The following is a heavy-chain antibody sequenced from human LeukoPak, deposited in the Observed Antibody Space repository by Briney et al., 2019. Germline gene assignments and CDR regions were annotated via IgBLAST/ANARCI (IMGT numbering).Heavy chain of an antibody. D-gene: IGHD6-13*01. Sequence: ASVKVSCKASGYTFTSYGISWVRQAPGQGLEWMGWISAYNGNTNYAQKFQGRVTMTRDTSISTAYMELSRLRSDDTAVYYCARTRRQQLVDYWGQGTLVTVPS. V-gene: IGHV1-18*01. J-gene: IGHJ4*02. CDR1: GYTFTSYG. CDR3: ARTRRQQLVDY. CDR2: ISAYNGNT.